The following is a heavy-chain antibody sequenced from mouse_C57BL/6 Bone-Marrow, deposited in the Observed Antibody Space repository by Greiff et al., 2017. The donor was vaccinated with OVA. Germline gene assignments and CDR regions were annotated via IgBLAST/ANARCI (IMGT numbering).Heavy chain of an antibody. V-gene: IGHV1-42*01. D-gene: IGHD1-1*01. CDR1: GYSFTGYY. J-gene: IGHJ1*03. CDR3: ARFTTVVATLYWYFDV. CDR2: INPSTGGT. Sequence: VQLKQSGPELVKPGASVKISCKASGYSFTGYYMNWVKQSPEKSLEWIGEINPSTGGTTYNQKFKAKATLTVDKSSSTAYMQLKSLTSEDSAVYYCARFTTVVATLYWYFDVWGTGTTVTVSS.